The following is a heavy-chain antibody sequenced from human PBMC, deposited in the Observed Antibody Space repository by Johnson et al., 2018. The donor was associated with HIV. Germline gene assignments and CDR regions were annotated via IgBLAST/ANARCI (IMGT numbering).Heavy chain of an antibody. Sequence: QMLLVESGGGLVKPGGSLRLSCAASGFTFSDYYMSWIRQAPGKGLEWVSYISGGGSSIYYADSVRGRFTISRDNAKNSLYLQMNILRAEYTALYYCAKDIDGYDAFDIWGQGTMVTVSS. CDR2: ISGGGSSI. J-gene: IGHJ3*02. V-gene: IGHV3-11*01. CDR3: AKDIDGYDAFDI. D-gene: IGHD5-24*01. CDR1: GFTFSDYY.